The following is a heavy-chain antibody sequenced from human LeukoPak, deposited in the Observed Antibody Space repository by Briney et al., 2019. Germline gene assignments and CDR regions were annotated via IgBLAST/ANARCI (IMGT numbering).Heavy chain of an antibody. D-gene: IGHD3-10*01. V-gene: IGHV3-23*01. J-gene: IGHJ4*02. Sequence: PGGSLRLSCAASGFIFSSYAMSWVRQAPGKGLEWVSAISASGNTYYADSVKGRFTISRDNSKNPLYLQMNSLRAEDTAVYYCAKDRGSGSLDYWGQGTLVTVSS. CDR2: ISASGNT. CDR3: AKDRGSGSLDY. CDR1: GFIFSSYA.